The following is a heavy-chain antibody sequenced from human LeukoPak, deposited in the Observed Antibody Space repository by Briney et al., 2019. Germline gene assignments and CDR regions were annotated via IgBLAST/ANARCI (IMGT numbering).Heavy chain of an antibody. J-gene: IGHJ3*02. CDR3: ARQPPTLENSRYYCDSSGYYDAFDI. CDR2: IYPGDSDT. V-gene: IGHV5-51*01. Sequence: GESLKISCKSSGYSFSTYWIAWVRQMPGKGLEWMGFIYPGDSDTTYSPSFQGQITMSVDKSISTVYLQWSSLKASDTAMYYCARQPPTLENSRYYCDSSGYYDAFDIWGQGTVVTVSS. CDR1: GYSFSTYW. D-gene: IGHD3-22*01.